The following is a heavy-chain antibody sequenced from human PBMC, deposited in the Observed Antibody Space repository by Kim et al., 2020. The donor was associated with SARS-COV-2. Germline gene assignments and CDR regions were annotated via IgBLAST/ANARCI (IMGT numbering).Heavy chain of an antibody. V-gene: IGHV5-10-1*01. CDR2: IDPSDSYT. D-gene: IGHD3-9*01. J-gene: IGHJ6*02. CDR3: ASGRMFYDILTGYSGYHYGLDV. CDR1: GYSFTSYW. Sequence: GESLKISCKGSGYSFTSYWISWVRQMPGKGLEWMGRIDPSDSYTNYSPSFQGHVTISADKSISTAYLQWSSLKASDTAMYYCASGRMFYDILTGYSGYHYGLDVWGQGTTVTVSS.